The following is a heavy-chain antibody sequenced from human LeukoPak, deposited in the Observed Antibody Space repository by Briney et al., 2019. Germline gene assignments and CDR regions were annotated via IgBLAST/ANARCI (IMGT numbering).Heavy chain of an antibody. J-gene: IGHJ6*02. Sequence: PGGSLRLSCAASGFTFSTYNMDWVRQAPGKGLEWVSSIGGSGTDRYHADSVKGRFAISRDDAKDSLYLLMNSLRAEDTAVYYCAREGSRIKDMDVWGQGTTVTVSS. D-gene: IGHD2-15*01. V-gene: IGHV3-21*01. CDR1: GFTFSTYN. CDR3: AREGSRIKDMDV. CDR2: IGGSGTDR.